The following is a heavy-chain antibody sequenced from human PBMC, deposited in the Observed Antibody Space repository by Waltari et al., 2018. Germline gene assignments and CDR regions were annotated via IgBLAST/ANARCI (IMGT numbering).Heavy chain of an antibody. CDR1: GFTFSSYW. D-gene: IGHD5-18*01. CDR3: ARGGYSYGGLFDY. V-gene: IGHV3-7*01. J-gene: IGHJ4*02. Sequence: EVQLVESGGGLVQPGGSLRLSCAASGFTFSSYWMSWVRQAPGKGLEWVANIKQDGSEKYYVDSVKGRFTSSRDNAKNSLYLQMNSLRAEDTAVYYCARGGYSYGGLFDYWGQGTLVTVSS. CDR2: IKQDGSEK.